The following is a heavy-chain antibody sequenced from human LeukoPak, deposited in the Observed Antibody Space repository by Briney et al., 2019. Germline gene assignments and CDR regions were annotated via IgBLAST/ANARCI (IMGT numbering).Heavy chain of an antibody. J-gene: IGHJ4*02. Sequence: SETLSLTCTVSGGSISSSSYYWGWIRQPPGKGLEWIGSIYYTGSTYYNPSLKSRVTISVDTSKNQFSLKLSSVTAADTAVYYCASSPTMIVGVFDYWGQGTLVTVSS. D-gene: IGHD3-22*01. CDR3: ASSPTMIVGVFDY. CDR2: IYYTGST. V-gene: IGHV4-39*07. CDR1: GGSISSSSYY.